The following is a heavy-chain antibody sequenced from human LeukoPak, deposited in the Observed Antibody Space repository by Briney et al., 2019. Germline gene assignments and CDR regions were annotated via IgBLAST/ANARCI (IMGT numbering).Heavy chain of an antibody. Sequence: TSETLSLTCTVSGGSISSYYWCWIRQPAGKGLGWIGRNYTSGSTNYNPSLKSRVTMSVDTSKNQSSLKLSSVTAADTAVYYCAREIGAGYSYGLDYWGQGTLVTVSS. CDR1: GGSISSYY. CDR3: AREIGAGYSYGLDY. J-gene: IGHJ4*02. V-gene: IGHV4-4*07. D-gene: IGHD5-18*01. CDR2: NYTSGST.